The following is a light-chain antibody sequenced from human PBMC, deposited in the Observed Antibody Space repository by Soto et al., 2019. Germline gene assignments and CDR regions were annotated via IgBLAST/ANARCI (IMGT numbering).Light chain of an antibody. V-gene: IGKV3-15*01. J-gene: IGKJ1*01. CDR1: QSVGNN. CDR3: QHYNYWPPKT. CDR2: GAY. Sequence: EIALTQSPATLSLSPGGRTTLACRATQSVGNNLAWYQQKPGQAPRLLIYGAYTRATGIPARFSGSGSGTDFTLTVSSLQSEDFAVYYCQHYNYWPPKTFGQGTKVDIK.